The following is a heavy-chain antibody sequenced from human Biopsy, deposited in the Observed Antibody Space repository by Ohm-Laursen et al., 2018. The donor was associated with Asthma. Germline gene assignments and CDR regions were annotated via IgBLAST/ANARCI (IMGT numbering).Heavy chain of an antibody. CDR2: ISSLSRYI. CDR3: SRDFTIGSGSPFHF. CDR1: GFDLRDHT. D-gene: IGHD3-10*01. V-gene: IGHV3-21*01. Sequence: GSLRLSLTASGFDLRDHTMNWVRQAPGKGLDWVDSISSLSRYIYHATSLRGRFTISRDNAKRSLYLQMDSLRGDDTAVYYCSRDFTIGSGSPFHFWGRGTLVTVSS. J-gene: IGHJ4*02.